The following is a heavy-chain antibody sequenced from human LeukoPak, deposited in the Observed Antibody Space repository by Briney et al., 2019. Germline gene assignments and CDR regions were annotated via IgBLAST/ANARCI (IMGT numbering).Heavy chain of an antibody. CDR3: AKGPYGPGAFDI. V-gene: IGHV3-23*01. D-gene: IGHD3-10*01. Sequence: GGSLRLSCAASGFTFSSSVMSWVRQAPGKGLEWVSDIGGSRGTTNYADSVKGRFTISRDNSENTLYLQMNSLRAEDTAVYYCAKGPYGPGAFDIWGQGTMVTVSS. CDR2: IGGSRGTT. J-gene: IGHJ3*02. CDR1: GFTFSSSV.